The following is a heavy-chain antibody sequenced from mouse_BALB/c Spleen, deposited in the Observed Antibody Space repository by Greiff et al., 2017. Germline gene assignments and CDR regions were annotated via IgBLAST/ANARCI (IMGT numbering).Heavy chain of an antibody. V-gene: IGHV1-5*01. D-gene: IGHD2-14*01. CDR1: GYTFTSYW. J-gene: IGHJ4*01. Sequence: VQLQQSGTVLARPGASVKMSCKASGYTFTSYWMHWVKQRPGQGLEWIGAIYPGNSDTSYNQKFKGKAKLTAVTSTSTAYMELSSLTNEDSAVYYCTRSERYDDYAMDYWGQGTSVTVSS. CDR3: TRSERYDDYAMDY. CDR2: IYPGNSDT.